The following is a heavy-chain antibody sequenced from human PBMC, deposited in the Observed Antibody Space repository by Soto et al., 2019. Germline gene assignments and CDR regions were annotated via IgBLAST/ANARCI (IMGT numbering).Heavy chain of an antibody. Sequence: GGSLRLSCAASGFTFSSYAMSWVRQAPGKGLEWVSAISGSGGSTYYADSVKGRFTISRDNSKNTLYLQMNSLRAEDKAVYYCAKDQYYYDSSGYVLWGQGTLVTVSS. J-gene: IGHJ4*02. V-gene: IGHV3-23*01. D-gene: IGHD3-22*01. CDR1: GFTFSSYA. CDR2: ISGSGGST. CDR3: AKDQYYYDSSGYVL.